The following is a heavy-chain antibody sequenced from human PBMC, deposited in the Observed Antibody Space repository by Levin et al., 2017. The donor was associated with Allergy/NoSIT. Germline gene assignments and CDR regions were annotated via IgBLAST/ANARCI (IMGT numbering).Heavy chain of an antibody. CDR3: ARDANIVGATPFDY. CDR2: ISAYNGNT. CDR1: GYTFTSYG. D-gene: IGHD1-26*01. V-gene: IGHV1-18*01. Sequence: ASVKVSCKASGYTFTSYGISWVRQAPGQGLEWMGWISAYNGNTNYAQKLQGRVTMTTDTSTSTAYMELRSLRSDDTAVYYCARDANIVGATPFDYWGQGTLVTVSS. J-gene: IGHJ4*02.